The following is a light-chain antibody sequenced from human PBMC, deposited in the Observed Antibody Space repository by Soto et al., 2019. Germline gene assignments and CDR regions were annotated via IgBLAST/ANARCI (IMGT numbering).Light chain of an antibody. CDR2: GAS. V-gene: IGKV3-20*01. Sequence: EIVLTQSPGTLSLSPGERATLSCRASQSVISNYLAWYQQKPGQPPRLLIYGASTRATGIPDRFSGSGSGTDFTLTINRLEPEDFALYFYHRYGDTPLTFGGGTKVDIK. CDR1: QSVISNY. CDR3: HRYGDTPLT. J-gene: IGKJ4*01.